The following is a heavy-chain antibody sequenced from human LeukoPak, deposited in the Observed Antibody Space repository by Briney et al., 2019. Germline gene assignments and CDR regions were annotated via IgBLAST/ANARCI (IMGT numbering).Heavy chain of an antibody. Sequence: ASVKVSCKASGGTFSSYAISWVRQAPGQGLEWMGWINPNSGGTNYAQKFQGRVTMTRDTSISTAYMELSRLRSDDTAVYYCARSRRYGSGSYYPHNWFDPWGQGTLVTVSS. V-gene: IGHV1-2*02. CDR1: GGTFSSYA. CDR3: ARSRRYGSGSYYPHNWFDP. J-gene: IGHJ5*02. CDR2: INPNSGGT. D-gene: IGHD3-10*01.